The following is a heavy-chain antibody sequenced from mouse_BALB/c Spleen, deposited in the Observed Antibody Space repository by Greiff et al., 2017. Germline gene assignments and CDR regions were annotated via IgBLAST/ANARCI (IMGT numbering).Heavy chain of an antibody. CDR2: INPSNGRT. J-gene: IGHJ4*01. D-gene: IGHD1-1*01. V-gene: IGHV1S81*02. Sequence: QVQLQQPGAELVKPGASVKLSCKASGYTFTSYWMHWVKQRPGQGLEWIGEINPSNGRTNYNEKFKSKATLTVDKSSSTAYMQLSSLTSEDSAVYYCARSGGSIRPLYAMDYWGQGTSVTVSS. CDR3: ARSGGSIRPLYAMDY. CDR1: GYTFTSYW.